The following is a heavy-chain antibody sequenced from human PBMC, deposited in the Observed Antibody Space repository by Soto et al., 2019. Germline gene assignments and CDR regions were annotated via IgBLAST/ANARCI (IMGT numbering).Heavy chain of an antibody. CDR3: ARDHGKYDSSGYFDY. Sequence: QGLEWMGIIYPSGGSTNYAQKFQGRVTMTRDTSTSTVYMELSSLRSEDTAVYYCARDHGKYDSSGYFDYWGQGTLVTVSS. D-gene: IGHD3-22*01. CDR2: IYPSGGST. J-gene: IGHJ4*02. V-gene: IGHV1-46*01.